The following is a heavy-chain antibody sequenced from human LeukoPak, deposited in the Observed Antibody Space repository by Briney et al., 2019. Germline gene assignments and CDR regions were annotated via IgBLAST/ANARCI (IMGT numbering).Heavy chain of an antibody. CDR3: AIYSSSPGGYFDY. V-gene: IGHV4-39*01. Sequence: PSETLSLTCTVSGGSISSSSYYWGWIRQPPGKGLEWIGSIYYSGSTYYNPSLKSRVTISVDTSKNQFSLKLSSVTAADTAVYYCAIYSSSPGGYFDYWGQGTLVTVSS. J-gene: IGHJ4*02. CDR2: IYYSGST. D-gene: IGHD6-6*01. CDR1: GGSISSSSYY.